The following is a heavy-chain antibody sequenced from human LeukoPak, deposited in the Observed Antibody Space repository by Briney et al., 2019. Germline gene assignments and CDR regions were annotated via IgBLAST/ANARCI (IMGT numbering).Heavy chain of an antibody. J-gene: IGHJ4*02. V-gene: IGHV4-4*09. Sequence: PSETLSLTCTVSGDSISSYYWSWIRQPPGKGLEWIGYIYTSGSTRYNPSLKSRVTISGNTSKNQFSLKLSSVTAADTAVYYCARHNSSWYFSDYLGRGTLVTVSS. CDR3: ARHNSSWYFSDY. CDR1: GDSISSYY. CDR2: IYTSGST. D-gene: IGHD6-13*01.